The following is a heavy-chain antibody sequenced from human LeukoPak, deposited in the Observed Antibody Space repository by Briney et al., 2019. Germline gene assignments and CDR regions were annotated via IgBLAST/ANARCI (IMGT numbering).Heavy chain of an antibody. CDR1: GMSLTTTEVS. Sequence: SGPTLVKPTRTLTLTCSISGMSLTTTEVSLGWIRQPPGKALEWLALIFLNGDKRYSPSLKSRLSITEDTSKNHMVLTMANMVPVDTATYYCPHFNSSALHYREWFFDYWGQGALVPVSS. D-gene: IGHD6-19*01. V-gene: IGHV2-5*01. CDR3: PHFNSSALHYREWFFDY. J-gene: IGHJ4*02. CDR2: IFLNGDK.